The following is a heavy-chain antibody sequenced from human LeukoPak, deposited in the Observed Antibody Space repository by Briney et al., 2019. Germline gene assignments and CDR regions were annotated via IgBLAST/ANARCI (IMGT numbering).Heavy chain of an antibody. CDR3: ARLFPTYSSSWYGYYYYYMDV. D-gene: IGHD6-13*01. CDR2: INHSGST. J-gene: IGHJ6*03. Sequence: SETLSLTCAVYGGSFSSYYWSWIRQPPGKGLEWIGEINHSGSTNYNPSLKSRVTISVDTSKNQFSLKLSSVTAADTAVYYCARLFPTYSSSWYGYYYYYMDVWGKGTTVTVSS. V-gene: IGHV4-34*01. CDR1: GGSFSSYY.